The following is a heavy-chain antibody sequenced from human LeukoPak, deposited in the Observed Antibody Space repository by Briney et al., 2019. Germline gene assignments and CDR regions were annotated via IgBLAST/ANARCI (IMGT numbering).Heavy chain of an antibody. D-gene: IGHD2-2*01. Sequence: SETLSLTCTVSGGSISSYYWSWIRQPAGKGLEWIGRIYTSGSTNYNPSLKSRVTMSVDTSKNQFSLKLSSVAAADTAVYYCARARVVPAARGYYYYMDVWGKGTTVTVSS. CDR3: ARARVVPAARGYYYYMDV. CDR1: GGSISSYY. V-gene: IGHV4-4*07. CDR2: IYTSGST. J-gene: IGHJ6*03.